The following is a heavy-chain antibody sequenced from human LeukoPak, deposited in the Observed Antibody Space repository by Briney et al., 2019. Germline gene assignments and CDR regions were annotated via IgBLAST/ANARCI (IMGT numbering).Heavy chain of an antibody. V-gene: IGHV3-30*02. CDR2: IRYDGSNK. Sequence: GGSLRLSCAASGFTFSSYGMHWVRQAPGKGLEWVAFIRYDGSNKYYADSVKGRFTISRDNSKNTLYLQMNSLRAEDTAVYYCARESNTANVFDYWGQGTLVTVSS. D-gene: IGHD5-18*01. CDR3: ARESNTANVFDY. J-gene: IGHJ4*02. CDR1: GFTFSSYG.